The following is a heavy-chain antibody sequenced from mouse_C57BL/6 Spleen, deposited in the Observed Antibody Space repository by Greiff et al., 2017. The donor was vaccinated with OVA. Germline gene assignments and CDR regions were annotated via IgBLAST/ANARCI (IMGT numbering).Heavy chain of an antibody. CDR2: IDPETGGT. J-gene: IGHJ4*01. CDR1: GYTFTDYE. V-gene: IGHV1-15*01. CDR3: TRPLLFARDY. D-gene: IGHD2-1*01. Sequence: VQLQQSGAELVRPGASVTLSCKASGYTFTDYEMHWVKQTPVHGLEWIGAIDPETGGTAYNQKFKGKAILTADKSSSTAYMELRSLTSEDSDVYYWTRPLLFARDYWGQGTSVTVSS.